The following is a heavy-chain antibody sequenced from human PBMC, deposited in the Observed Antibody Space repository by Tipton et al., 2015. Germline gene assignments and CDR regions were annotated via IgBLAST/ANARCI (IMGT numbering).Heavy chain of an antibody. V-gene: IGHV3-11*04. CDR3: ARGLGYCGGDCYRAFDI. J-gene: IGHJ3*02. D-gene: IGHD2-21*01. CDR1: GFTFSNYY. CDR2: IDSSGRTI. Sequence: SLRLSCAASGFTFSNYYMSWIRQAPGKGLEWLSYIDSSGRTIYYTDSVKGRFTISRDNSKNSLYLQMNSLRDEDTAVYYCARGLGYCGGDCYRAFDIWGQGTKVTVSS.